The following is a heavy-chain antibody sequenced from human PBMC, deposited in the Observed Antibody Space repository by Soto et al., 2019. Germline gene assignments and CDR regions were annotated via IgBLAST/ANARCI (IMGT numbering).Heavy chain of an antibody. V-gene: IGHV4-39*01. J-gene: IGHJ4*02. Sequence: SETLSLTCTVSVGSISRSAYFWGWVRQPPGKGLDWIGTIYYSGSTFYKPSLKSRVAIFVDTSKNQFSLHLNSVTAADTADYYCAGEWGGAFDFWGRETLVTVSS. CDR3: AGEWGGAFDF. D-gene: IGHD3-16*01. CDR1: VGSISRSAYF. CDR2: IYYSGST.